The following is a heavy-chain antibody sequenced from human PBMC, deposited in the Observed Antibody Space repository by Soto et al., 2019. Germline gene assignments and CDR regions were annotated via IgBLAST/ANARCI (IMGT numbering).Heavy chain of an antibody. Sequence: GGSLRLSCAASGFTFSSYSMNWVRQAPGKGLEWVSYISSSSSTIYYADSVKGRFTISRDNAKNSLYLQMNSLRAEDTAVYYCASQGYCSSTSCRRSFDYWGQGTLVTVSS. J-gene: IGHJ4*02. D-gene: IGHD2-2*01. CDR3: ASQGYCSSTSCRRSFDY. CDR1: GFTFSSYS. CDR2: ISSSSSTI. V-gene: IGHV3-48*01.